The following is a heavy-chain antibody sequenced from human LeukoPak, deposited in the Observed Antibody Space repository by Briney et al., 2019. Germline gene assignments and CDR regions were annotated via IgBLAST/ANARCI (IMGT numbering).Heavy chain of an antibody. Sequence: GESLKISCKASGYRFTNYWIGWVRQMPGKGLEWMGIIYPGDSDTRYSPSFQGQVTISADKSISTAYLQWNSLKAADTAMYYCARRSSSWDRYDNWGQGTLVTVSS. D-gene: IGHD6-13*01. J-gene: IGHJ4*02. CDR2: IYPGDSDT. CDR1: GYRFTNYW. V-gene: IGHV5-51*01. CDR3: ARRSSSWDRYDN.